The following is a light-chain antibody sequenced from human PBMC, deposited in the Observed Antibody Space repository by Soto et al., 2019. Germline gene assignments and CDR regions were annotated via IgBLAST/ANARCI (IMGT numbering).Light chain of an antibody. CDR2: GAS. Sequence: EIVLTQSPGTLSLSPGERATLSCRASQSVSSSYLAWYQQKPSQAPRLLIYGASSRATGIPDRFSGSGSGTDFTLTISRLEPEDFAVYYCQQYGSSFGQGTRLEIK. CDR1: QSVSSSY. J-gene: IGKJ5*01. V-gene: IGKV3-20*01. CDR3: QQYGSS.